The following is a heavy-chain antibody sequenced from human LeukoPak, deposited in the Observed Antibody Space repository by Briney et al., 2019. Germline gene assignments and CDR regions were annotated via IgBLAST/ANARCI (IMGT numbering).Heavy chain of an antibody. J-gene: IGHJ4*02. Sequence: GGSLRLSCAASGLSFSSSAMSWVRQAPGKGLQWVSAISGSGHVTQYADSVRGRFTISRDNSKNTLFLQMNGLRAEDTAVYYCAKAGRGTATRPPFDYWGQGTLVTVSS. CDR3: AKAGRGTATRPPFDY. D-gene: IGHD5-18*01. CDR2: ISGSGHVT. V-gene: IGHV3-23*01. CDR1: GLSFSSSA.